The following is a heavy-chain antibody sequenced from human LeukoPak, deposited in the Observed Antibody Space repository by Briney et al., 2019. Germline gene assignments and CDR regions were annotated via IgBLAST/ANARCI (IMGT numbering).Heavy chain of an antibody. CDR2: IYTSGST. CDR1: GGSISSGSYY. Sequence: SQTLSLTCTVSGGSISSGSYYWSWIRQPAGKGLEWIGRIYTSGSTNYNPSLKSRVTISVDTSKNQFSLKLSSVTAADTAVYYCARDVSSWAYYYYGMDVWGQGTTVTVS. V-gene: IGHV4-61*02. D-gene: IGHD6-13*01. J-gene: IGHJ6*02. CDR3: ARDVSSWAYYYYGMDV.